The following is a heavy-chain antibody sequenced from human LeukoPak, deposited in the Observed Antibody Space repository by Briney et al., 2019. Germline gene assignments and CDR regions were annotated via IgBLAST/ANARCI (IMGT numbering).Heavy chain of an antibody. Sequence: PGGSLRLSCAASGFTFSSYGMHWVRQAPGKGLEWVAVIWYDGSNKYYADSVKGRFTISRDNSKNTLYLQMNSLRAEDTAVYYCAREEAPFGTVTHLVHWGQGTLVTVSS. D-gene: IGHD4-17*01. V-gene: IGHV3-33*01. CDR2: IWYDGSNK. CDR3: AREEAPFGTVTHLVH. J-gene: IGHJ5*02. CDR1: GFTFSSYG.